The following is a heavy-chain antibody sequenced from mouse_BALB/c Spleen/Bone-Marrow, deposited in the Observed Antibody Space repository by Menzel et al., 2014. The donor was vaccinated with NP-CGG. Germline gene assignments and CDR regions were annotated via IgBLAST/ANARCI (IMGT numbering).Heavy chain of an antibody. Sequence: EVKVEESGPDLVKPSQSLSLTCTVTGYSITSGYSWHWIRQFPGNKLEWMGYIHYSGSTNYNPSLKSRISITRDTSKNQFFLQLNSVTTEDTATYYCARGYYCGSSRYAMDYWGQGTSVTVSS. CDR2: IHYSGST. CDR1: GYSITSGYS. D-gene: IGHD1-1*01. CDR3: ARGYYCGSSRYAMDY. V-gene: IGHV3-1*02. J-gene: IGHJ4*01.